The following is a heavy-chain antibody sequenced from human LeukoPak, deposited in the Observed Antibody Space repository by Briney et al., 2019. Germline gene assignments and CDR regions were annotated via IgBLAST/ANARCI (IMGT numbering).Heavy chain of an antibody. D-gene: IGHD3-3*01. J-gene: IGHJ5*02. CDR2: INPNSGGT. CDR1: GYTFTGYY. Sequence: ASVKVSCKASGYTFTGYYMHWVRQAPGQGLEWMGWINPNSGGTNYAQKLQGRVTMTRDTSISTAYMELSRLRSDDTAVYYCARAVRDDFWSGHNWFDPWGQGTLVTVSS. CDR3: ARAVRDDFWSGHNWFDP. V-gene: IGHV1-2*02.